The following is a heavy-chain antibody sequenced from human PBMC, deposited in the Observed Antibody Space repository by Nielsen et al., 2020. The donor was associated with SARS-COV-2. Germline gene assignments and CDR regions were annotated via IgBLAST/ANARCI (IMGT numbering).Heavy chain of an antibody. CDR2: VSHSGST. D-gene: IGHD2-2*01. J-gene: IGHJ6*03. CDR3: ARAPAHSPIPATDYYYYMDV. V-gene: IGHV4-4*02. Sequence: SETLSLTCAVFGGSVNTHAWWTWVRQSPGKGLEWIGEVSHSGSTNYNPSLKSRVTLSMDKSKRQFSLRLTSVTAADSAVYFCARAPAHSPIPATDYYYYMDVWGKGTAVTVSS. CDR1: GGSVNTHAW.